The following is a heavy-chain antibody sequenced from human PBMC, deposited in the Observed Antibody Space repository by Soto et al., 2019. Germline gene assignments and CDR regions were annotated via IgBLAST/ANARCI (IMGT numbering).Heavy chain of an antibody. Sequence: ASVKVSCKTSGDDFKKNVFTWVRQAPGQGLEWMGGTIPALGKTHYIEKFQGRVTITVDDATRTVYMEVRDLTSEDTAIYYCARGPFRPSAMDVWGQGTTVTVSS. V-gene: IGHV1-69*10. J-gene: IGHJ6*02. CDR3: ARGPFRPSAMDV. CDR1: GDDFKKNV. D-gene: IGHD3-10*01. CDR2: TIPALGKT.